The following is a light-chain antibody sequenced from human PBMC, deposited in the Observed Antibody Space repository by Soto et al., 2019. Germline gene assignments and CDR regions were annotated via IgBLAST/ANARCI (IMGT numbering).Light chain of an antibody. CDR2: KAS. V-gene: IGKV1-5*03. CDR1: QSIRYY. CDR3: QQYSFSST. J-gene: IGKJ4*01. Sequence: DIQMTQSPPTLSASVGDRVTITCRASQSIRYYLAWYQQMPGKAPKLLIYKASSLESGVTSRFSGSGSGTEFTLTISSLQPDDSAIYYCQQYSFSSTFGGGTKVDIK.